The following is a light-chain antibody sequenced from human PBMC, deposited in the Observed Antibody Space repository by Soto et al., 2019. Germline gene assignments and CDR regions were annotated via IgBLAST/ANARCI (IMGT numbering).Light chain of an antibody. V-gene: IGKV1-9*01. J-gene: IGKJ3*01. CDR3: QHYNNWPFT. Sequence: DIQLTQSPSVLSASVGDTVTITCRASQALSNYLAWYQQKPGKAPDLLIYHASNLQSGVPSRFSGSGSGTEFTLTISSLQSEDFAVYYCQHYNNWPFTFGPGTKVDIK. CDR1: QALSNY. CDR2: HAS.